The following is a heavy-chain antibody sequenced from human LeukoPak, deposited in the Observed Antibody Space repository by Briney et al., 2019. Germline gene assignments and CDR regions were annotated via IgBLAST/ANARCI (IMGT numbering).Heavy chain of an antibody. J-gene: IGHJ6*02. CDR3: ATEIVVDTERLKRYYGMDV. CDR1: GYTLTELS. D-gene: IGHD2-2*01. V-gene: IGHV1-24*01. Sequence: ASVKVSCKVSGYTLTELSMHWVRQAPGKGLEWMGGFDPEDGETIYAQKFQGRVTMTEDTSTDTAYMELSSLRSEDTAVYYCATEIVVDTERLKRYYGMDVWGQGTTDTVSS. CDR2: FDPEDGET.